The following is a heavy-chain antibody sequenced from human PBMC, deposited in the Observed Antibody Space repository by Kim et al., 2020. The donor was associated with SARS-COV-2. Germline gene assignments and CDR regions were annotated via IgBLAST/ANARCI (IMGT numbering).Heavy chain of an antibody. CDR3: ARGGYYDILTGYTYWYFDL. Sequence: SETLSLTCTVSGGSISSYYWSWIRQPPGKGLEWIGYIYYSGSTNYNPSLKSRVTISVDTSKNQFSLKLSSVTAADTAVYYCARGGYYDILTGYTYWYFDLWGRGTLVTVSS. J-gene: IGHJ2*01. CDR1: GGSISSYY. CDR2: IYYSGST. V-gene: IGHV4-59*13. D-gene: IGHD3-9*01.